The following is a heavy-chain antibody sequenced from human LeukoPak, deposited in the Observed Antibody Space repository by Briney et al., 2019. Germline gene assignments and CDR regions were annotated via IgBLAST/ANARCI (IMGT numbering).Heavy chain of an antibody. CDR3: ARLPYRGSFAWSDL. J-gene: IGHJ5*02. Sequence: SETLSLTCTVPGGSISRDYWNWIRQPPGKGLEWIGHIHYSGSTKYNPSLESRVTISVDPTKSHFSLKLSSVTAENTALYYWARLPYRGSFAWSDLWGQGTLVTVFS. CDR2: IHYSGST. CDR1: GGSISRDY. V-gene: IGHV4-59*08. D-gene: IGHD1-26*01.